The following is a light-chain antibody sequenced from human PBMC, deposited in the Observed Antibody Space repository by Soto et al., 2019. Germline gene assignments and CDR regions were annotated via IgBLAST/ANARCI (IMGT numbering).Light chain of an antibody. CDR1: QSISIW. V-gene: IGKV1-5*03. Sequence: DPPMTQSPSTLSASVGDRVTITCRASQSISIWLAWYQQKSGKAPKTLIYKASSLESGVPSRFSGSGSGTEFTLTISSLQPDDFATYYCQQYSTYTPRTFGQGIKVDIK. J-gene: IGKJ1*01. CDR2: KAS. CDR3: QQYSTYTPRT.